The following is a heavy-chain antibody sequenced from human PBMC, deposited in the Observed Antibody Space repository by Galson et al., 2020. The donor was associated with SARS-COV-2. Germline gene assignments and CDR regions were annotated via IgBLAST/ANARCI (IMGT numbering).Heavy chain of an antibody. CDR1: GGSISSYY. CDR3: AAYYYDSSGWSFGVDP. V-gene: IGHV4-59*01. CDR2: IYYSGST. Sequence: SETLSLTCTVSGGSISSYYWSWIRQPPGKGLEWIGYIYYSGSTNYNPSLKSRVTISVDTSKNQFSLKLSSVTAADTAVYYCAAYYYDSSGWSFGVDPWGQGTLVTVSS. D-gene: IGHD3-22*01. J-gene: IGHJ5*02.